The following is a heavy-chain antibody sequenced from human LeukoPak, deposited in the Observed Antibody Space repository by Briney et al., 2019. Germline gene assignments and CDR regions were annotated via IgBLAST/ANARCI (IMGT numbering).Heavy chain of an antibody. CDR3: ARADSDAFDI. V-gene: IGHV1-2*02. Sequence: GASVKVSCKASGYTFTDYYMHWVRQAPGQGLEWVGWINPNSGDTNYAQKFQGRVTMTRDTSISIAYMELSRLRSDDTAAYYCARADSDAFDIWGQGTMVTVSS. CDR1: GYTFTDYY. CDR2: INPNSGDT. J-gene: IGHJ3*02.